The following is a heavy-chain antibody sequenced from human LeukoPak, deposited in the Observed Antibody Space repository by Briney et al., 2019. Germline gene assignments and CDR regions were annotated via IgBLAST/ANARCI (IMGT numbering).Heavy chain of an antibody. D-gene: IGHD3-10*01. CDR2: INPNSGGT. J-gene: IGHJ4*02. CDR3: AREKYYGSGSWDFDY. CDR1: GYTFTGYY. V-gene: IGHV1-2*02. Sequence: ASVKVSCKASGYTFTGYYMHWVRQAPGQGLDWMGWINPNSGGTNYAQKFQGRVTMTRDTSFSTAYMELSRLRSDVTAVYYCAREKYYGSGSWDFDYWGQGTLVTVSS.